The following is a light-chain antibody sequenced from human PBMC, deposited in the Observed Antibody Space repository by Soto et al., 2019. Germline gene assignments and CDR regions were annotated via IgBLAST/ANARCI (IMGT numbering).Light chain of an antibody. CDR1: QSVSSS. CDR2: GAS. CDR3: QQRSNWPLT. Sequence: EIVLTQSPATLSLSPGAGATLSCRASQSVSSSLAWYQQKPGQAPRLLIYGASNRATGIPARFSGSGSGTEFTLTISSLEPEDFAFYYCQQRSNWPLTFGGGTKVEIK. J-gene: IGKJ4*01. V-gene: IGKV3-11*01.